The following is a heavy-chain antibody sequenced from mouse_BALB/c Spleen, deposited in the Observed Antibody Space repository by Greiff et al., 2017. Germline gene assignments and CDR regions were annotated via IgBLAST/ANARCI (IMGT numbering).Heavy chain of an antibody. J-gene: IGHJ3*01. CDR3: ARGDDGYYGTWFAY. D-gene: IGHD2-3*01. V-gene: IGHV1-20*02. Sequence: VQLKESGPELVKPGASVKISCKASGYSFTGYFMNWVMQSHGKSLEWIGRINPYNGDTFYNQKFKGKATLTVDKSSSTAHMELRSLASEDSAVYYCARGDDGYYGTWFAYWGQGTLVTVSA. CDR1: GYSFTGYF. CDR2: INPYNGDT.